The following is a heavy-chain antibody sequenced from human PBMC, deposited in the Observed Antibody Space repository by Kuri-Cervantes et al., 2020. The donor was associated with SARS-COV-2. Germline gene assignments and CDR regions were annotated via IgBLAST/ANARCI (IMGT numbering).Heavy chain of an antibody. V-gene: IGHV1-18*01. Sequence: ASVKVSCKTSGYTFNNFGIGWVRQAPGQGLEWVGWISAYNGNRNYAQTLQDRLTMTTDTSTSTAYMELRSLRSDDTAVYYCAGGYLFDYWGQGTLVTVSS. CDR2: ISAYNGNR. D-gene: IGHD3-16*02. J-gene: IGHJ4*02. CDR1: GYTFNNFG. CDR3: AGGYLFDY.